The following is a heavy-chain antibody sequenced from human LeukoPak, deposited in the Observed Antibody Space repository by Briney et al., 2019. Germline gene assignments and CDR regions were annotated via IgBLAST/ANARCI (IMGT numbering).Heavy chain of an antibody. CDR1: GGSISSGSYC. CDR3: ARDGSVIAAAGRPYYFDY. D-gene: IGHD6-13*01. Sequence: SETLSLTCTVSGGSISSGSYCWSWIRQPAGKGLEWIGHIYTSGNTNYNPSLKSRVTISVDTSKNQFSLKLSSVTAADTAVYYCARDGSVIAAAGRPYYFDYWGQGTLVTVSS. J-gene: IGHJ4*02. CDR2: IYTSGNT. V-gene: IGHV4-61*09.